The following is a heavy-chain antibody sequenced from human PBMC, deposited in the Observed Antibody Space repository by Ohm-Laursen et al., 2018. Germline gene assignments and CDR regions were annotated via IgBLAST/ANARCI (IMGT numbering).Heavy chain of an antibody. CDR2: IIPIFGAA. Sequence: SSVKVSCKASGGTFDSQPFSWVRKAPGQGLEWMGGIIPIFGAANFAQTFQGRVAITADKSTTTVYMELSSLRSEDTAVYYCAREIAVAGTYGMDIWGQGTTVTVFS. V-gene: IGHV1-69*06. CDR1: GGTFDSQP. CDR3: AREIAVAGTYGMDI. J-gene: IGHJ6*02. D-gene: IGHD6-19*01.